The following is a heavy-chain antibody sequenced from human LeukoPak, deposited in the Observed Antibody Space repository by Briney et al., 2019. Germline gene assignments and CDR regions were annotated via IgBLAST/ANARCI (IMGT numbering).Heavy chain of an antibody. CDR2: ISSSSSYI. CDR1: GFTFNNYA. D-gene: IGHD3-10*01. CDR3: ARDLHSTGGY. J-gene: IGHJ4*02. V-gene: IGHV3-21*01. Sequence: GGSLRLSCTAAGFTFNNYAMSWVRQAPGKGLEWVSSISSSSSYIYYADSVKGRFTISRDNAKNSLYLQMNSLRAEDTAVYYCARDLHSTGGYWGQGTLVTVSS.